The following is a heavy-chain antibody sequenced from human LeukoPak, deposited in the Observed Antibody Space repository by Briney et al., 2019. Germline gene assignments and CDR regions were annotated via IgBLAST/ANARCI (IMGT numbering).Heavy chain of an antibody. CDR3: ARFTIFGMVPSHYMDV. Sequence: ASVKVSCKASGGTFSSYAISWVRQAPGQGLEWMGGIIPIFGTANYAQKFQGRVTITADESTSTAYMELSSLRSEDTAVYYCARFTIFGMVPSHYMDVWGKGTTVTVSS. CDR2: IIPIFGTA. V-gene: IGHV1-69*13. J-gene: IGHJ6*03. CDR1: GGTFSSYA. D-gene: IGHD3-3*01.